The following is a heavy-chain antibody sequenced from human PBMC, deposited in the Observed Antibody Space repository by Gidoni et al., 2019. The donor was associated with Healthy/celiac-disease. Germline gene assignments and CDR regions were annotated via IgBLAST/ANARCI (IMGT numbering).Heavy chain of an antibody. CDR2: IYSNGKL. D-gene: IGHD2-21*01. J-gene: IGHJ4*02. CDR1: GGSMSSDY. Sequence: QVPLQDSRPGLVKSSETLSLTCIVSGGSMSSDYWTWLRQPPGKGLEWLGYIYSNGKLDYNPSLKSRITISVDTSRSQFSLKFNSVTAADTAVYYCARGRTYSYYWGQGTLVTVSS. V-gene: IGHV4-59*01. CDR3: ARGRTYSYY.